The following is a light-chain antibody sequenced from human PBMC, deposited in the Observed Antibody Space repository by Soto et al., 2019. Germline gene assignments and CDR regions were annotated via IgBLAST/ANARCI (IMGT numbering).Light chain of an antibody. Sequence: EIVLTQSPGTLSLSPGERATLSCRASQTISGTYLAWYQQKPGQAPRLLIYSSSSRAAGVSDRFSGSGSGTDFSLTISRLEPEDFAMYYCQQYGRSPTWTFGQGTRWISN. V-gene: IGKV3-20*01. CDR3: QQYGRSPTWT. CDR2: SSS. J-gene: IGKJ1*01. CDR1: QTISGTY.